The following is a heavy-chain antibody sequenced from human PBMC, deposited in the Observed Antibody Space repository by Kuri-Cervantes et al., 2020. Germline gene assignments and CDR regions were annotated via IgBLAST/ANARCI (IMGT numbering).Heavy chain of an antibody. V-gene: IGHV3-21*04. CDR3: AKVRDCSGGSCYGPRYYYGMDV. CDR1: GFTFSSYS. J-gene: IGHJ6*02. CDR2: ISSSSSYI. D-gene: IGHD2-15*01. Sequence: GGSLRLSCAASGFTFSSYSMNWVRLAPGKGLEWVSSISSSSSYIYYADSVKGRFTISRDNTKNSLYLQMNSLRAEDTAVYYCAKVRDCSGGSCYGPRYYYGMDVWGQGTTVTVSS.